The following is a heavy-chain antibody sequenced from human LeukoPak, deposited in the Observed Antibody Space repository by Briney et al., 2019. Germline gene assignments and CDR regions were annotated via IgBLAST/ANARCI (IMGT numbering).Heavy chain of an antibody. V-gene: IGHV1-2*02. CDR2: INPNSGGT. CDR1: GYTFTDYY. CDR3: ARNGGWNDAAFDI. J-gene: IGHJ3*02. D-gene: IGHD1-1*01. Sequence: ASVKVSCKASGYTFTDYYMHWVRQAPGQGLEWMGWINPNSGGTNYAQKFQGRVTMTRDTSISTAYMELSRLRSDDTAVYYCARNGGWNDAAFDIWGQGTMVTVSS.